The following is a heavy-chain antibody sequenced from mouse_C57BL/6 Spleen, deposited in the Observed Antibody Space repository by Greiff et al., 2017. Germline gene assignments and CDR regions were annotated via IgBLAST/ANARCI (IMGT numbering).Heavy chain of an antibody. CDR3: TGGYERTWFAY. D-gene: IGHD4-1*01. J-gene: IGHJ3*01. CDR2: INPSSGYT. V-gene: IGHV1-7*01. Sequence: QVQLKESGAELAKPGASVKLSCKASGYTFTSYWMHWVKQRPGQGLEWIGYINPSSGYTKYNQKFKDKATLTADKSSSTAYMQLSSLTYEDSAVYYCTGGYERTWFAYWGQGTLVTVSA. CDR1: GYTFTSYW.